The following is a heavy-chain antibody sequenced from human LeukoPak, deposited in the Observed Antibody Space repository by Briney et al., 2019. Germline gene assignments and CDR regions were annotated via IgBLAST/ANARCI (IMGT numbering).Heavy chain of an antibody. V-gene: IGHV5-51*01. Sequence: GESLKISCKGSGYSFTSYWIGWVRQMPGKGLEWMGIIYPGDSDTRYSPSFQGQVTISADKSISTAYLQWSSLKASDTAMYYCARVEPGLGYCSGGSCYSNYWGQGTLVTVSS. CDR2: IYPGDSDT. D-gene: IGHD2-15*01. CDR3: ARVEPGLGYCSGGSCYSNY. CDR1: GYSFTSYW. J-gene: IGHJ4*02.